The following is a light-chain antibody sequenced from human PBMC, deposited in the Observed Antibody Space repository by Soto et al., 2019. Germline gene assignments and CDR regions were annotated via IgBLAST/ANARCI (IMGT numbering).Light chain of an antibody. V-gene: IGKV3-15*01. J-gene: IGKJ1*01. CDR2: GAS. CDR3: QQYYSYSWT. Sequence: EIVMTQSPATLSVSPWERATLSCRASQSISNTLAWYQQKPGQAPRLLIYGASARSTGFPARFSGSGSGTDFTLTISSLQSEDFATYYCQQYYSYSWTFGQGTKVDIK. CDR1: QSISNT.